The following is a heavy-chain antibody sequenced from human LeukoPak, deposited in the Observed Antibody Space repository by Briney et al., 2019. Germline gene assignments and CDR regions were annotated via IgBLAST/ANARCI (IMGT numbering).Heavy chain of an antibody. D-gene: IGHD1-7*01. J-gene: IGHJ6*02. CDR2: IYYSGST. CDR1: GGSISSYY. CDR3: ARDNWNYGSSMDV. V-gene: IGHV4-59*01. Sequence: SETLSLTCTVSGGSISSYYWSWIRQPPGKGLEWIGYIYYSGSTNYNPSLKSRVTISIDTSKNQFSLKLNSVTAADTAVYYCARDNWNYGSSMDVWGQGTTVTVSS.